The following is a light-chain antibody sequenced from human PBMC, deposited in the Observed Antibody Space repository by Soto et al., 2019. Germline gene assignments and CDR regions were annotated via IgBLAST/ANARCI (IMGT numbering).Light chain of an antibody. CDR2: KAS. J-gene: IGKJ1*01. V-gene: IGKV1-5*03. CDR3: QQYNSYSPWT. Sequence: DPQMKQTPSTLSAGVGDRVTITFRASQSISSWLAWYQQKPGKAPKLLIYKASSLESGVPSRFSGSGSGTEFPLTISSLQLDDFATYYGQQYNSYSPWTFGQGTTADI. CDR1: QSISSW.